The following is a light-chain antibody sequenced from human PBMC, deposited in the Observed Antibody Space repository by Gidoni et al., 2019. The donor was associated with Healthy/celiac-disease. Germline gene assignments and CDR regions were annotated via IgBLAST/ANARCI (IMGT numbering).Light chain of an antibody. V-gene: IGKV1-5*03. CDR2: KAS. J-gene: IGKJ4*01. CDR1: QSSSSW. CDR3: QQYNSYPLT. Sequence: DIQMIQSPSTLSASVGDRVTLTCRASQSSSSWLAWYQQKPGKAPKLLIYKASSLESGVPSRFSGSGSGTEFTLTISSLQPDDFATYYCQQYNSYPLTFGGGTKVEIK.